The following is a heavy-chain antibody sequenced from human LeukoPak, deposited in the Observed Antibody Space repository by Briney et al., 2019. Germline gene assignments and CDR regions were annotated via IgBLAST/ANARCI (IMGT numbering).Heavy chain of an antibody. Sequence: GGSLRLSCAVSGFNFRHAAMTWVRQVPGKALEWVGLISFSGDNAYYADSVKGRFTISRDNSNDSLSLHMNSQRVEDTAMYYCVKDIELSAWGRGTMVTVSS. CDR3: VKDIELSA. J-gene: IGHJ3*01. CDR1: GFNFRHAA. CDR2: ISFSGDNA. V-gene: IGHV3-23*01. D-gene: IGHD3-16*02.